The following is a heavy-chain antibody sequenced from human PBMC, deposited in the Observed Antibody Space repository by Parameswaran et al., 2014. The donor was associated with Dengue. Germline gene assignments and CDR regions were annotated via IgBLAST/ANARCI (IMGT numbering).Heavy chain of an antibody. CDR3: ARDGPTYYYDSSGYPDY. J-gene: IGHJ4*02. Sequence: VRQAWTRLEWMGWINTNTGNPTYAQGFTGRFVFSLDTSVSTAYLQISSLKAEDTAAYYCARDGPTYYYDSSGYPDYWGQGTLVTVSS. D-gene: IGHD3-22*01. CDR2: INTNTGNP. V-gene: IGHV7-4-1*02.